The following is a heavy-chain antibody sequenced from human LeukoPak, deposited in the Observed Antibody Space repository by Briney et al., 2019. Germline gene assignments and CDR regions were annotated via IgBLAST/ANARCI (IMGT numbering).Heavy chain of an antibody. CDR1: GFTFSNAR. D-gene: IGHD3-10*01. Sequence: PGGSLRLSCAASGFTFSNARMSWVRQAPGKGLEWVGRIKSKTDGGTTDYAAPVKGRFTISRDDSENTLFLQMNSLKTEDTAVYYCTTDGLMVRGVMHNDWGQGTLVTVSS. CDR2: IKSKTDGGTT. V-gene: IGHV3-15*01. CDR3: TTDGLMVRGVMHND. J-gene: IGHJ4*02.